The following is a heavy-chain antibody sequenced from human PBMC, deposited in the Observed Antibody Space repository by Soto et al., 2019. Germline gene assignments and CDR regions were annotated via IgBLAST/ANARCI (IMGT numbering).Heavy chain of an antibody. CDR3: ADSWLPTSY. D-gene: IGHD3-10*01. J-gene: IGHJ4*02. CDR1: GFSFSHYL. V-gene: IGHV3-74*01. Sequence: GGSLRLSCADSGFSFSHYLMHWVRQAPGKGLVWVSRISPDGRTTTYADSVKGRFTISRDNAKSTLYLQMNSLTVEDGAVYYCADSWLPTSYWGPGTLVTVSS. CDR2: ISPDGRTT.